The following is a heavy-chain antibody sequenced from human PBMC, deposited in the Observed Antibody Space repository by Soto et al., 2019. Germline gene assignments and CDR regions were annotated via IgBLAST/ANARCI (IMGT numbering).Heavy chain of an antibody. CDR2: IYYTGNT. D-gene: IGHD3-3*02. CDR1: GGSISSGGYY. CDR3: ERVGISRSDAFDI. Sequence: TLSLTCTVSGGSISSGGYYWSWIRQHPEKGLEWIGYIYYTGNTYYNASLKSRVTISVDTSNNQFSLKLSSVTAADTAVYYCERVGISRSDAFDIWGQGTTVTVSS. V-gene: IGHV4-31*03. J-gene: IGHJ3*02.